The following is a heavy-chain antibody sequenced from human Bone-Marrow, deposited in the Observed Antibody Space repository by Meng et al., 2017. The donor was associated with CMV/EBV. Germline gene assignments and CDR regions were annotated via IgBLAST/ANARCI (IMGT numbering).Heavy chain of an antibody. CDR3: ARQDQFPGTFDI. CDR2: ISSSGTYI. Sequence: GESLKISCAASGFTFSSYSMNWVRQAPGKGLEWVSSISSSGTYIYYADSVKGRFTISRDNAKNSLYLQISSLRADDTAVYYCARQDQFPGTFDIWGQGTMVTVPS. V-gene: IGHV3-21*01. D-gene: IGHD1-26*01. J-gene: IGHJ3*02. CDR1: GFTFSSYS.